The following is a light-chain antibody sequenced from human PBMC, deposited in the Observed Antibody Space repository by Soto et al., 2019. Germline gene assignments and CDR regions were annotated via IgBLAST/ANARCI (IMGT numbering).Light chain of an antibody. Sequence: QSALTQPASVSGSPRQSITISCTGASSDVGSYTYVSWYQQHPGKAPKLMIYEVNNRPSGVANRFSGYKSGNTASLTISGRQAEDEADYYCSSYTSSSTLYVFGTGTKVTVL. CDR2: EVN. J-gene: IGLJ1*01. V-gene: IGLV2-14*01. CDR1: SSDVGSYTY. CDR3: SSYTSSSTLYV.